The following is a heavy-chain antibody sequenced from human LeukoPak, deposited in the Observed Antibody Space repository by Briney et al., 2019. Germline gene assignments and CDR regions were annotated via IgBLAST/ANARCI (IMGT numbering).Heavy chain of an antibody. V-gene: IGHV3-30-3*01. CDR3: ARERGNGIAAAGHHYYYYGMDV. Sequence: PGGSLRLSCAASGFTFSSYAMHWVRQAPGKGLEWVAVISYDGSNKYYADSVKGRFTISRDNPKNTLYLQMNSLRAEDTAVYYCARERGNGIAAAGHHYYYYGMDVWGQGTTVTVSS. CDR2: ISYDGSNK. D-gene: IGHD6-13*01. J-gene: IGHJ6*02. CDR1: GFTFSSYA.